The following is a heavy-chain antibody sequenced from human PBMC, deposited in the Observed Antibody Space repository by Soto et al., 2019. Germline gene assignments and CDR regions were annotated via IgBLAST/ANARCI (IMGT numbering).Heavy chain of an antibody. J-gene: IGHJ4*02. D-gene: IGHD5-18*01. CDR2: INHSGST. CDR3: ARPGYSYGRFDY. V-gene: IGHV4-34*01. Sequence: SETLSLTCAVYGGSFSGYYWSWIRQPPGKGLEWIGEINHSGSTNYNPSLKSRVTISVDTSKNQFSLKLSSVTAADTAVYYCARPGYSYGRFDYWGQGTLVTVSS. CDR1: GGSFSGYY.